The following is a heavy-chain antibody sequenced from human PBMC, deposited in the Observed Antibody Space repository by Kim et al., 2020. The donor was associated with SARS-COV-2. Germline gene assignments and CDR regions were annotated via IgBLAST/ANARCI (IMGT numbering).Heavy chain of an antibody. CDR2: ISGGGGST. CDR3: AKVAQSRITMIVVVINPAFDY. J-gene: IGHJ4*02. V-gene: IGHV3-23*01. D-gene: IGHD3-22*01. Sequence: GGSLRLSCAASGFTFSSYAMSWVRQAPGKGLEWVSAISGGGGSTYYADSVKGRFTISRDNSKNTLYLQMNSLRAEDTAVYYCAKVAQSRITMIVVVINPAFDYWGQGPLVTVSS. CDR1: GFTFSSYA.